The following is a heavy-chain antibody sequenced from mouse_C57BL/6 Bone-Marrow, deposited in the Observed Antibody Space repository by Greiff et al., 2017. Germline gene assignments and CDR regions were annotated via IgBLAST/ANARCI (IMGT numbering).Heavy chain of an antibody. J-gene: IGHJ2*01. Sequence: QVTLKVSGPGILQPSQTLSLTCSYSGFSLSTFGMGVGWIRQPSGKGLEWLAHIWWDGDKYYNPALKSRLTISKNTTKNQVFLKIANVDTADTATYYCARTHSYYYGSSLDYWGQGTTLTVSS. CDR2: IWWDGDK. V-gene: IGHV8-8*01. CDR1: GFSLSTFGMG. CDR3: ARTHSYYYGSSLDY. D-gene: IGHD1-1*01.